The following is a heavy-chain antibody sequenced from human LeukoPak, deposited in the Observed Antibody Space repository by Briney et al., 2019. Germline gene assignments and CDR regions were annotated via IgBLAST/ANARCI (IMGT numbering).Heavy chain of an antibody. V-gene: IGHV3-7*01. CDR2: TNEDESAK. Sequence: GESLRLSCAASGFSFRNSWMAWVRQAPGKGLEWVALTNEDESAKYYVDSVKGRFTISRDNAKNSLFLQMNSLRDEDTAMYYCARGVNRAYDIWGRGTMVTVSS. CDR1: GFSFRNSW. D-gene: IGHD2-8*01. CDR3: ARGVNRAYDI. J-gene: IGHJ3*02.